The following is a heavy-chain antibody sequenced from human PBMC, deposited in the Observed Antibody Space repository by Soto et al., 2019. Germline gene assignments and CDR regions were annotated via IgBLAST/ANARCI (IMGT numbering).Heavy chain of an antibody. J-gene: IGHJ5*02. CDR1: GLSFSSYG. CDR3: AKNAISSGYDWFVP. Sequence: PGGSLRLSCAASGLSFSSYGMHWVRQDQGKGLEWVAVISYDGSNKYYADSVKGRFTISRDNSKNTLYLQMNSLRAEDTAVYYCAKNAISSGYDWFVPWGQGTLVTVS. CDR2: ISYDGSNK. V-gene: IGHV3-30*18. D-gene: IGHD3-22*01.